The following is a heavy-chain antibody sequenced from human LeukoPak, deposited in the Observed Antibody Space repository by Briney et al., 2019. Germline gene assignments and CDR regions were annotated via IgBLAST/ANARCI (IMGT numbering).Heavy chain of an antibody. CDR1: GFTFSPLG. Sequence: GGSLRLSCAASGFTFSPLGMNWVRQAPGRGLEWVSYISSGGSTIYYADSVKGRFTISRDNAKNSLYLQMNSLRAEDTAVYYCARVRDGSQDYWGQGTLVTVSS. CDR3: ARVRDGSQDY. CDR2: ISSGGSTI. V-gene: IGHV3-48*03. D-gene: IGHD5-24*01. J-gene: IGHJ4*02.